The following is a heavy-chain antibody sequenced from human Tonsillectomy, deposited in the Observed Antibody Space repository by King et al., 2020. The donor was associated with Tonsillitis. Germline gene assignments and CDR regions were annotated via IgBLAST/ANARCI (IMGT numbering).Heavy chain of an antibody. D-gene: IGHD3-22*01. V-gene: IGHV4-59*01. CDR3: ARGNYYESSGYFSIDGFWDSGGYYPNNAFDI. CDR1: GGSISSYY. Sequence: VQLQESGPGLVKPSETLSLTCTVSGGSISSYYWSWIRQPPGKGLEWIGYIYYSGSTNYNPSLKSRVTISVDTSKNQFSLKLSSVPAADTAGYYCARGNYYESSGYFSIDGFWDSGGYYPNNAFDIWGQGTMVTVSA. J-gene: IGHJ3*02. CDR2: IYYSGST.